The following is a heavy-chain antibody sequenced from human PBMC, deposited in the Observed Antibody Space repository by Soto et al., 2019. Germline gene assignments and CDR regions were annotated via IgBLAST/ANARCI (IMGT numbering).Heavy chain of an antibody. CDR3: ASASYGLVDY. CDR1: GFTFSSYA. V-gene: IGHV3-30-3*01. J-gene: IGHJ4*02. D-gene: IGHD4-17*01. CDR2: IYYDGSNK. Sequence: QVQLVESGGGVVQPGRSLRLSCAASGFTFSSYAMHWVRQAPGKGLEWVAVIYYDGSNKYYADSVKGRFTISRDNSKNTLYLQMNSLRAEDTAVYYCASASYGLVDYWGQGTLVTVSS.